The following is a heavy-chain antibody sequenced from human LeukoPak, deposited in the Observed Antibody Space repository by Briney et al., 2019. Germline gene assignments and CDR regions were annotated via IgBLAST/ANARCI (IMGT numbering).Heavy chain of an antibody. CDR2: IYYSGST. Sequence: SETLSLTCTVSGGSISSSTYYWGWIRQPPGKGLECIGLIYYSGSTDYNPSLKSRVIISVDTAKNQFSLKLSSVTAADTAVYYCARLGRSGSPHGRFDPWGQGTLVTVSS. V-gene: IGHV4-39*01. D-gene: IGHD3-22*01. CDR3: ARLGRSGSPHGRFDP. CDR1: GGSISSSTYY. J-gene: IGHJ5*02.